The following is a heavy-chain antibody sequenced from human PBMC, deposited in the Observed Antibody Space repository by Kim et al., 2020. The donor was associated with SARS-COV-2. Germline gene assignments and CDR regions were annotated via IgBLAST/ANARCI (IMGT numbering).Heavy chain of an antibody. J-gene: IGHJ4*02. V-gene: IGHV3-23*01. CDR2: ISGSGGST. CDR3: SKSRGEIQLAPLDY. Sequence: GGSLRLSCAASGFTFSSYAMSWVRQAPGKGLEWVSAISGSGGSTYYADSVKGRFTISRDNSKNTLYLQMNSLRAQGTAVYYCSKSRGEIQLAPLDYWGQGTLVTVSS. CDR1: GFTFSSYA.